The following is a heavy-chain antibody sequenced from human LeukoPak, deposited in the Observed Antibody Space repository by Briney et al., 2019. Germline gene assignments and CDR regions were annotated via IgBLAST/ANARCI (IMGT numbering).Heavy chain of an antibody. CDR1: GLTFSSYE. D-gene: IGHD3-22*01. CDR2: ISSSGSTI. V-gene: IGHV3-48*03. Sequence: GGSLRLSCAASGLTFSSYEMNWVRQAPGKGLEWVSYISSSGSTIYYADSVKGRFTISRDNAKNSLYLQMNSLRAEDTAVYYRARDWTYSNYYDSSGYQRFDYWGQGTLVTVSS. CDR3: ARDWTYSNYYDSSGYQRFDY. J-gene: IGHJ4*02.